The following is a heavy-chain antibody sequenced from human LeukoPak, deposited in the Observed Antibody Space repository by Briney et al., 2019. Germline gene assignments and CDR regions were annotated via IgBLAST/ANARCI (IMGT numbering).Heavy chain of an antibody. Sequence: RGSLRLSCAASGFTFSSYSMNWVRQAPGKGLEWVSSISSSSSYIYYADSVKGRFTISRDNAKNSLYLQMNSLRAEDTAVYYCARAPDIVVVPEEIDYWGQGTLVTVSS. CDR3: ARAPDIVVVPEEIDY. V-gene: IGHV3-21*01. J-gene: IGHJ4*02. CDR1: GFTFSSYS. D-gene: IGHD2-2*01. CDR2: ISSSSSYI.